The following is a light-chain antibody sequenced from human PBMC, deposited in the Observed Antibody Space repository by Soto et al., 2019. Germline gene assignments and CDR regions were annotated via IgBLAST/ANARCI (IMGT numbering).Light chain of an antibody. CDR2: DVS. CDR1: SSDVGGYNY. CDR3: CSYSGSYTWV. J-gene: IGLJ3*02. Sequence: QSALTQPRSVSGSPGQSVTNSCTGTSSDVGGYNYVSWYQQHPGKAPKLMIYDVSKWPSGVPDRFSGSKSGNTASLTISGLQAEDEADYYCCSYSGSYTWVFGGGTKVTVL. V-gene: IGLV2-11*01.